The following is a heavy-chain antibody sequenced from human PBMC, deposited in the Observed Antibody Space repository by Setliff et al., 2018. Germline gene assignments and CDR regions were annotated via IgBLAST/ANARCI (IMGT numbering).Heavy chain of an antibody. CDR1: GYTFTDYY. CDR2: VDPEDGHT. CDR3: TTGPCHGVPYFDL. V-gene: IGHV1-69-2*01. D-gene: IGHD3-10*01. Sequence: ASVKVSCKASGYTFTDYYMHWVQQAPGKGLEWMGRVDPEDGHTKYAEKFQGRITISADMSLDIAHMELGSLTSEDTAVYYCTTGPCHGVPYFDLWGQGTLVTVSS. J-gene: IGHJ4*02.